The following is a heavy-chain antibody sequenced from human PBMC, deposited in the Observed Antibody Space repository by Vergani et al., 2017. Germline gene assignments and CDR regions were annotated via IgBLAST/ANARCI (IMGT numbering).Heavy chain of an antibody. CDR2: TKQDGSEK. CDR1: GFTFSGYW. CDR3: ARDAIAYCGGDCLDAFDI. J-gene: IGHJ3*02. V-gene: IGHV3-7*01. D-gene: IGHD2-21*02. Sequence: EVQLVESGGGLVQPGGSLRLSCAASGFTFSGYWMSWVRQAPGKGLEWVANTKQDGSEKYYVDSVKGRFTISRDNAENSLYLQMNSLRAEDTAVYYCARDAIAYCGGDCLDAFDIWGQGTMVTVSS.